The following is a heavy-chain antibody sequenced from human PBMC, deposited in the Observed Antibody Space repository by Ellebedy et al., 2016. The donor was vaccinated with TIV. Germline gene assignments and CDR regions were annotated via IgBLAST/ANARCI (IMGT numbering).Heavy chain of an antibody. J-gene: IGHJ5*02. Sequence: ASVKVSXXASGYTFTSYGISWVRQAPGQGLEWMGIINPSGGSTSYAQKFQGRVTMTRDTSTSTVYMELSSLRSEDTAVYYCARVGSMTTVSFWFDPWGQGTLVTVSS. CDR1: GYTFTSYG. D-gene: IGHD4-17*01. CDR2: INPSGGST. CDR3: ARVGSMTTVSFWFDP. V-gene: IGHV1-46*01.